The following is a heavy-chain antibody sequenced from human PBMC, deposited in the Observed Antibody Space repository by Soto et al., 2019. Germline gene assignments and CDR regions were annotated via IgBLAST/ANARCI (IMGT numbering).Heavy chain of an antibody. D-gene: IGHD6-13*01. V-gene: IGHV3-21*01. CDR1: GFIFSSYS. Sequence: VQLVESGGGLVKPGGSLRLSCTTSGFIFSSYSMNWVRQAPGKGLEWVSSISSSSSYIYYADSVKGRFTISRDNAKNSVYLEMNSLRAEDTAVYYCARDNHATAAADFDYWGQGTLVTVSS. CDR3: ARDNHATAAADFDY. CDR2: ISSSSSYI. J-gene: IGHJ4*02.